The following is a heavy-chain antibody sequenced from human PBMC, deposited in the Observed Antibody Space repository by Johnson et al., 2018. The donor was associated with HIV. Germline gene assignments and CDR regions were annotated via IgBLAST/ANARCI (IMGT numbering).Heavy chain of an antibody. CDR3: ASPAMGTTVGVMGAFDI. D-gene: IGHD1-1*01. V-gene: IGHV3-30-3*01. Sequence: QVQLVESVGGVVQPGRSLRLSCAASGFTFNNYAMHWVRQAPGKGLAWVAVISYDGSNKFYADSVKGRFTISRDNSKKTLYLQMNSLRDEDTALYYCASPAMGTTVGVMGAFDIWGQGTMVTVSS. CDR1: GFTFNNYA. J-gene: IGHJ3*02. CDR2: ISYDGSNK.